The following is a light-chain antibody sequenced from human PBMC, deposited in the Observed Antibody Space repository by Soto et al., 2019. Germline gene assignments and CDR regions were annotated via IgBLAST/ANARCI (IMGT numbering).Light chain of an antibody. CDR2: GSD. V-gene: IGLV1-44*01. J-gene: IGLJ1*01. Sequence: QSVLTQPPSASGTPGQRVTISCSGSSSNIGSKTVNWYQQLPGTAPKLLIYGSDQRPSGVPDRFSGSKSGTSASLAISGLQSEDEADYYCAAWDDSLKGYVFGTGSIVAV. CDR1: SSNIGSKT. CDR3: AAWDDSLKGYV.